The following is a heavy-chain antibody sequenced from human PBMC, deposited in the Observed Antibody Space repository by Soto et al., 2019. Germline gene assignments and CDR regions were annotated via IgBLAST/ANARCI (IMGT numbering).Heavy chain of an antibody. CDR3: AREKAHSRALRVADAFDI. CDR2: IIPSFTAA. D-gene: IGHD3-16*01. CDR1: GGTFNSYA. Sequence: QVQLVQSGAEVKKPGSSVKVSCKASGGTFNSYAISWLRQAPGQGLEWMGEIIPSFTAANYERKFQGRVTITPDESTSTAHMDLSSLTSEDTAMYYCAREKAHSRALRVADAFDIWGQGTMVTVSS. J-gene: IGHJ3*02. V-gene: IGHV1-69*01.